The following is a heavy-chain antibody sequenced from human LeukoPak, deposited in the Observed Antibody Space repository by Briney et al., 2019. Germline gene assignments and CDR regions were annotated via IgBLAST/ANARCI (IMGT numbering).Heavy chain of an antibody. CDR1: GFTFSNYA. D-gene: IGHD6-13*01. V-gene: IGHV3-23*01. Sequence: GGSLRLSRAASGFTFSNYALSWVRQAPGKGLEWVSCISYSGSTHYTDSVKGRFTISRDNPKNTLYLQMNSLRAEDTAVYYCAKSPGGSGIAYGLDVWGQGTTVTVSS. J-gene: IGHJ6*02. CDR3: AKSPGGSGIAYGLDV. CDR2: ISYSGST.